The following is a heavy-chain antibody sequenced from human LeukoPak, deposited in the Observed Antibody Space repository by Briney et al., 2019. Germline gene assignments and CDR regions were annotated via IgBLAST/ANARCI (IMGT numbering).Heavy chain of an antibody. D-gene: IGHD3-22*01. V-gene: IGHV3-23*01. CDR2: SGTDGDT. J-gene: IGHJ4*02. CDR3: ATKTPGNYPYDY. CDR1: GFTFTSAP. Sequence: GGSLRLSCVLSGFTFTSAPMNWVRQAPGKGLEWVSTSGTDGDTYYADSMKGRFTISRDNSKNTVHLQMTSLRVEDTAVYYCATKTPGNYPYDYWGQGTLVIVSP.